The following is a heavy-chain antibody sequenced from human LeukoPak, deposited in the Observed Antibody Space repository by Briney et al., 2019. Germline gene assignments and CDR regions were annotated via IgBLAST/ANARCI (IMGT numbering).Heavy chain of an antibody. CDR3: ARGYCSGGSCYPAH. CDR2: IWYDGSNK. D-gene: IGHD2-15*01. Sequence: PGRSLRLSCAASGLTFSSYGMHWVRQAPGKGLEWVAVIWYDGSNKYYADSVKGRFTISRDNSKNTLYLQMNSLRAEDTAVYYCARGYCSGGSCYPAHWGQGTLVTVSS. J-gene: IGHJ4*02. CDR1: GLTFSSYG. V-gene: IGHV3-33*01.